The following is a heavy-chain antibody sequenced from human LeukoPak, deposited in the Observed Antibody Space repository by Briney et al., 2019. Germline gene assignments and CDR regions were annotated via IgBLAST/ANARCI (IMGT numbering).Heavy chain of an antibody. V-gene: IGHV4-59*01. CDR3: ARDVGYCSGGNCYSAGSFDS. D-gene: IGHD2-15*01. CDR2: IYYSGST. Sequence: SETLSLTCTVSGDSISSYYWSWIRQSPGKGLEWIGYIYYSGSTKYNPSLKSRVTISVDTSKKQFSLKLNSVTAADTGVYYCARDVGYCSGGNCYSAGSFDSWGQGTLVTVSS. CDR1: GDSISSYY. J-gene: IGHJ4*02.